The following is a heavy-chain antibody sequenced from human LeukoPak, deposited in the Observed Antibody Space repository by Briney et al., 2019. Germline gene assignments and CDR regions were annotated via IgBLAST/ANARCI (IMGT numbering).Heavy chain of an antibody. CDR2: ISAYNGNT. CDR3: ARALSSGIAYYFDY. V-gene: IGHV1-18*01. J-gene: IGHJ4*02. CDR1: GYTFTSYG. D-gene: IGHD6-13*01. Sequence: ASVKVSCKASGYTFTSYGVSWVRQAPGQGLEWMGWISAYNGNTNYAQKLQGRVTMTTDTSTSTAYMELRSLRSGDTAVYYCARALSSGIAYYFDYWGQGTLVTVSS.